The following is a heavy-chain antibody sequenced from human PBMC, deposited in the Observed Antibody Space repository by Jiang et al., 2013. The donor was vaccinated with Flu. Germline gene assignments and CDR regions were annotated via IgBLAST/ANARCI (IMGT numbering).Heavy chain of an antibody. CDR3: ARGPIVGARGGRAFDI. D-gene: IGHD1-26*01. V-gene: IGHV1-3*01. CDR1: GYTFTSYA. Sequence: EVKKPGASVKVSCKASGYTFTSYAMHWVRQAPGQRLEWMGWINAGNGNTKYSQKFQGRVTITRDTSASTAYMELSSLRSEDTAVYYCARGPIVGARGGRAFDIWGQGTMVTVSS. J-gene: IGHJ3*02. CDR2: INAGNGNT.